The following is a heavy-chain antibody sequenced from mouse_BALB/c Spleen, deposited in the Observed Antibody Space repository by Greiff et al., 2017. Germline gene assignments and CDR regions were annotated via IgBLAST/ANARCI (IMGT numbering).Heavy chain of an antibody. CDR3: ARGGYYGNPFDY. D-gene: IGHD2-1*01. Sequence: EVQLQQSGAELVKPGASVKLSCTASGFNIKDTYMHWVKQRPEQGLEWIGRIDPANGNTKYDPKFQGKATITADTSSNTAYLQLSSLTSEDTAVYYCARGGYYGNPFDYWGQGTTLTVSS. V-gene: IGHV14-3*02. J-gene: IGHJ2*01. CDR2: IDPANGNT. CDR1: GFNIKDTY.